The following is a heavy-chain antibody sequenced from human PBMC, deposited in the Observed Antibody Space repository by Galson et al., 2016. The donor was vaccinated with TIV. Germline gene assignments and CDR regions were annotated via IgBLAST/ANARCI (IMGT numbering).Heavy chain of an antibody. Sequence: LSLTCAVSGYSISSGNYWGWIRRPPGKGLEWIASVYHSENTYSNPSFKSRVTISVDKSKNQFSLKLTSVTAADTAVYYCSTHAGITIYGLVASGGFDPWGQGTLVPVSS. CDR1: GYSISSGNY. V-gene: IGHV4-38-2*01. J-gene: IGHJ5*02. CDR2: VYHSENT. CDR3: STHAGITIYGLVASGGFDP. D-gene: IGHD3-3*01.